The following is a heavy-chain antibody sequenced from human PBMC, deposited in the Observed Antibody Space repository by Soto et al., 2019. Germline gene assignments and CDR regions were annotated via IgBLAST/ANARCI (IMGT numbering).Heavy chain of an antibody. Sequence: ASVKVSCKASGNTFTSYDINWVRQATGHGLEWMGWINPNSGNIGYAQKFQGRVTMTRDTAIRTAYMEVSRLRSDDTAVYYCARGRASGSYYLLDDWGQETLVTVSS. CDR3: ARGRASGSYYLLDD. D-gene: IGHD3-10*01. V-gene: IGHV1-8*01. CDR1: GNTFTSYD. CDR2: INPNSGNI. J-gene: IGHJ4*02.